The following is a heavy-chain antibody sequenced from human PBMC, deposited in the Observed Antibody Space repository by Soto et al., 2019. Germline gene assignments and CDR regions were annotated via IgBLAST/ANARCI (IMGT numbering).Heavy chain of an antibody. CDR2: INHSGST. Sequence: SETLSLTCTVSGGSISSYYWSWIRQPPGKGLEWIGEINHSGSTNYNPSLKSRVTISVDTSKNQFSLKLSSVTAADTAVYYCARGATPPIYYFDYWGQGTLVTVSS. D-gene: IGHD1-26*01. CDR1: GGSISSYY. CDR3: ARGATPPIYYFDY. J-gene: IGHJ4*02. V-gene: IGHV4-34*01.